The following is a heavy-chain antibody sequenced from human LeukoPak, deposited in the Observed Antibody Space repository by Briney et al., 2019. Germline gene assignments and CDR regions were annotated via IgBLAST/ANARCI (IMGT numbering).Heavy chain of an antibody. Sequence: GGPLRLSCAASGFSVRSNYMSWVRQAPGKGLEWVSVIYSGGSTFYADSVKGRFIISRDNSKNTLSLQMNSLRAEDTAVYYCASTDITVVVTAYGMAVWGQGTTVTVSS. CDR2: IYSGGST. D-gene: IGHD3-22*01. V-gene: IGHV3-66*01. J-gene: IGHJ6*02. CDR3: ASTDITVVVTAYGMAV. CDR1: GFSVRSNY.